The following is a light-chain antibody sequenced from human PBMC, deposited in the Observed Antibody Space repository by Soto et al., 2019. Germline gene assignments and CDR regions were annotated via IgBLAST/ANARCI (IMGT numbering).Light chain of an antibody. CDR3: ETWDSNTRV. CDR2: LEGSGSY. J-gene: IGLJ2*01. Sequence: QSVLTQSSSASASLGSSVNLTCTLSSGHSTYIIAWHQQQPGKAPRFLMRLEGSGSYNKGSGVPNRFSGSSSGADRYLTISNLQSEDEADYYCETWDSNTRVFGGGTKVTVL. V-gene: IGLV4-60*03. CDR1: SGHSTYI.